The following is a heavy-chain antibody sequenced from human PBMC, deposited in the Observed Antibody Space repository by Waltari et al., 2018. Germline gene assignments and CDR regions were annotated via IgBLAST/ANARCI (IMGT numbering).Heavy chain of an antibody. J-gene: IGHJ4*02. CDR1: GYSFTNYW. CDR3: ARPIDVSSWPTGRGYFDY. D-gene: IGHD6-13*01. CDR2: IYPGDTDT. Sequence: EVQLVQSGAEVKKPGESLKISCKGSGYSFTNYWIGWVRQMPGKGLEWMGIIYPGDTDTRYSPPFQGQVTISADKSISTAYLQWNSLKASDTAMYYCARPIDVSSWPTGRGYFDYWGQGTLVTVSS. V-gene: IGHV5-51*01.